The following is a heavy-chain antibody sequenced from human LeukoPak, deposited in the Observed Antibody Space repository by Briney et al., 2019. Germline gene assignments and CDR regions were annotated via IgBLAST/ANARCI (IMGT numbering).Heavy chain of an antibody. CDR1: GFTFSSYG. CDR3: AKDLGTLSGFFDY. Sequence: GSLRLSCAASGFTFSSYGMSWVRQAPGKGLEWVSAISGSGGSTYCADSVKGRFTFSRDNSKNTLYLQMNSLRAEDTAVYYCAKDLGTLSGFFDYWGQGTLVTVSS. D-gene: IGHD3-9*01. CDR2: ISGSGGST. V-gene: IGHV3-23*01. J-gene: IGHJ4*02.